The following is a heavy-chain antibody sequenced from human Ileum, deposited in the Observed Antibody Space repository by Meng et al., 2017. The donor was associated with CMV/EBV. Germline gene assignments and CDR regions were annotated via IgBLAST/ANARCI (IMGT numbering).Heavy chain of an antibody. CDR3: AKDMGYSSSRGMDV. Sequence: GGSLRLSCAASGFTFDDYAMHWVRQAPGKGLEWVSGISWNSGSIGYADSVKGRFTISRDNAKNSLYLQMNSLRAEDTALYYCAKDMGYSSSRGMDVWGQGTTVTVSS. CDR2: ISWNSGSI. V-gene: IGHV3-9*01. CDR1: GFTFDDYA. J-gene: IGHJ6*02. D-gene: IGHD6-6*01.